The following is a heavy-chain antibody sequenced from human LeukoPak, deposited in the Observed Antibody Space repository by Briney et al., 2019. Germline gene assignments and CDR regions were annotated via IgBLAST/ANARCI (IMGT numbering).Heavy chain of an antibody. CDR3: ASSGWYEGDY. CDR1: GFTFSSYA. J-gene: IGHJ4*02. D-gene: IGHD6-19*01. Sequence: GGSLRHSCAASGFTFSSYAMHWVRQAPGKGLEWVAVISYDGSNKYYADSVKGRFTISRDNSKNTLYLQMNSLRAEDTAEYYCASSGWYEGDYWGLGTLVIVSS. V-gene: IGHV3-30-3*01. CDR2: ISYDGSNK.